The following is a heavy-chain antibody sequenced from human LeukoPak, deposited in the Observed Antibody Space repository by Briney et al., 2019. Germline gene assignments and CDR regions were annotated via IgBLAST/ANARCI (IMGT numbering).Heavy chain of an antibody. CDR1: GDSISSYY. V-gene: IGHV4-59*01. Sequence: PSETLSLTCTCSGDSISSYYWSLIRQPPGKGLEWIGYMSFSGSTNYNASLKSRVTMSVDIPKNHFSLKLRSVTAGDTAVYYCARRNLQGGLVYWGQGALVTVSS. CDR3: ARRNLQGGLVY. D-gene: IGHD1-14*01. J-gene: IGHJ4*02. CDR2: MSFSGST.